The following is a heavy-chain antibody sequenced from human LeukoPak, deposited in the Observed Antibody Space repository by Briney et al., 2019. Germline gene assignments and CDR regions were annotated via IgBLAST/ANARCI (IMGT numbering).Heavy chain of an antibody. CDR1: GGSISSSSYY. CDR2: ISYSGST. CDR3: ARDQWFGELKF. D-gene: IGHD3-10*01. V-gene: IGHV4-39*07. Sequence: SETLSLTCSVSGGSISSSSYYYGWIRQPPGKGLEWIGSISYSGSTYYKPSLKSRVTISLDTSKNQFSLKLNSVTAADTAVYYCARDQWFGELKFWGQGTLVTVSS. J-gene: IGHJ4*02.